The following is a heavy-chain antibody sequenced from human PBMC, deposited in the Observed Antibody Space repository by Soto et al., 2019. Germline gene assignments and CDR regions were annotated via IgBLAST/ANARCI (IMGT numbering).Heavy chain of an antibody. V-gene: IGHV4-34*01. CDR3: ARGREADY. D-gene: IGHD1-26*01. J-gene: IGHJ4*02. CDR1: GGSISGYY. Sequence: SETLSLTCTVSGGSISGYYWSWICQPPGKGLEWIGEINHSGSTNYNPSLKSRVTISVDTSKNQFSLKLSSVTAADTAVYYCARGREADYWGQGTLVTVSS. CDR2: INHSGST.